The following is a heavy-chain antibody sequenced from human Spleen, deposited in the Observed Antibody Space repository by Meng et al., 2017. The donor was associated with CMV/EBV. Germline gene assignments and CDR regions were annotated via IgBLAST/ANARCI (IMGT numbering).Heavy chain of an antibody. Sequence: GGSLRLSCAAYGFTFSSYAMNWVRQAPGKGLEWVSIIYAGGTKTYYADSVKGRFTISRDNSKNTLYLQMNSLRPEDTAAYYCAKGDDTKAIDYWGQGTLVTVSS. J-gene: IGHJ4*02. CDR3: AKGDDTKAIDY. CDR2: IYAGGTKT. D-gene: IGHD3-22*01. V-gene: IGHV3-23*03. CDR1: GFTFSSYA.